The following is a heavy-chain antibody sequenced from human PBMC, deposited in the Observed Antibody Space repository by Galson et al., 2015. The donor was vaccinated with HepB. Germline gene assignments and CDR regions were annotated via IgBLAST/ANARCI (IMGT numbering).Heavy chain of an antibody. V-gene: IGHV3-23*01. J-gene: IGHJ4*02. CDR2: ISGSGDST. Sequence: SLRLSCAASGFTFSTSGITWVRQAPGKGLEWVSTISGSGDSTYYADSVKGRFTISRDNSKNTMYLHMNSLRADDTAVYYCAKGRLASGPFDYWGQGTLVTVSS. D-gene: IGHD1-1*01. CDR3: AKGRLASGPFDY. CDR1: GFTFSTSG.